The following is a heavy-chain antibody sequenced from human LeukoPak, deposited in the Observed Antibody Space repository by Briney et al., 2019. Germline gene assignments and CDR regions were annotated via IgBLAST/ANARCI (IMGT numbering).Heavy chain of an antibody. CDR1: GGSISGYY. Sequence: SETLSLTCAVYGGSISGYYWSWIRQPPGKGLEWIGEINHSGSTNYNPSLKSRVTISVDTSKNQFSLKLSSVTAADTAVYYCARGRTTWIQLWPTSGDFDYWGQGTLVTVSS. CDR3: ARGRTTWIQLWPTSGDFDY. D-gene: IGHD5-18*01. V-gene: IGHV4-34*01. J-gene: IGHJ4*02. CDR2: INHSGST.